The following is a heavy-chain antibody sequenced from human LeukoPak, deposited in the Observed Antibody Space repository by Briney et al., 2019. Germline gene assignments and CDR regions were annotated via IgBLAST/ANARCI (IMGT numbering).Heavy chain of an antibody. Sequence: GGSLRLSCAASGFTFDDYGMSWVRQAPGKGLEWVSGINWNGGSTGYADSVKGRFTISRDNAKNSLYLQMNSLRAEDTAVYYCARDRRGYSGGGVDYWGQGTLVTVSS. CDR1: GFTFDDYG. CDR3: ARDRRGYSGGGVDY. CDR2: INWNGGST. D-gene: IGHD5-18*01. J-gene: IGHJ4*02. V-gene: IGHV3-20*04.